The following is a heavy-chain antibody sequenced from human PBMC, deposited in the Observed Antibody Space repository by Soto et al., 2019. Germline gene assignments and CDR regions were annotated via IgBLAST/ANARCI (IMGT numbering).Heavy chain of an antibody. J-gene: IGHJ4*02. D-gene: IGHD6-13*01. V-gene: IGHV1-18*04. CDR3: AREGSSSWYGCFDY. CDR2: ISAYNGST. Sequence: GASVKVSCKASGYTFTSYGISWVRQAPGQGLEWMGWISAYNGSTSNAQNFQGRVTMTRDTSTSTVYMELRSLRSEDTAVYYCAREGSSSWYGCFDYWGQGTLVTVSS. CDR1: GYTFTSYG.